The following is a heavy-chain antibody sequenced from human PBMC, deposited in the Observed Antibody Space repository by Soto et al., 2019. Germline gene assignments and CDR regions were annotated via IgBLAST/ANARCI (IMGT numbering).Heavy chain of an antibody. V-gene: IGHV3-48*02. D-gene: IGHD5-12*01. J-gene: IGHJ4*02. CDR3: ARGGVATIFGDS. Sequence: GGSLRLSCAASGFTFSRYSMNWVRQAPGKGLEWLSYIDSSSKTIYYADSVKGRFIISRDNAKNSLYLQMNSLRDEDTAVYYCARGGVATIFGDSWGQGTLVTVSS. CDR1: GFTFSRYS. CDR2: IDSSSKTI.